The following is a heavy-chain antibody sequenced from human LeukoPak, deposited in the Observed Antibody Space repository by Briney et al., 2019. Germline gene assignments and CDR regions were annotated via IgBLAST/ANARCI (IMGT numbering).Heavy chain of an antibody. J-gene: IGHJ6*02. V-gene: IGHV1-8*01. Sequence: ASVKVSCKASGYTFTSYDINWVRQATGQGLEWMGWMNPNSGNTGYAQKFQGRVTMTRNTSISTAYMELSSLRSEDTAVYYCARTSGTWFESYYYGMDVWGQGTTVTVSS. CDR3: ARTSGTWFESYYYGMDV. D-gene: IGHD1-7*01. CDR1: GYTFTSYD. CDR2: MNPNSGNT.